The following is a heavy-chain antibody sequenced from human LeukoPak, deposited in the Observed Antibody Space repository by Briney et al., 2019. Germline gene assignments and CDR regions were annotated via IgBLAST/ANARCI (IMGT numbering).Heavy chain of an antibody. CDR3: ASAYSSSWLGDAFDI. Sequence: GGSLRLSCAASGFTFSSYEMNWVRQAPGKGLEWVSYISSSGSTIYYADSVKGRFTISRDNAKNSLYLQMNSLRAEDRAVYYCASAYSSSWLGDAFDIWGQGRMVSVSS. CDR1: GFTFSSYE. D-gene: IGHD6-13*01. J-gene: IGHJ3*02. V-gene: IGHV3-48*03. CDR2: ISSSGSTI.